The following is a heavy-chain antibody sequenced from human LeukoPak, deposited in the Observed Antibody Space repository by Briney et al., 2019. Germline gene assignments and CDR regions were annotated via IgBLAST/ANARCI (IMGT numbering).Heavy chain of an antibody. Sequence: ASVKVSCKVSGYTLTELSMHWVRQAPGKGLEWMGGFDPEDGETTYAQKFQGRVTMTEDTSTDTAYMELSSLRSEDTAVYYCAIGLVGSGSYIPYGMDVWGQGTTVTVSS. CDR1: GYTLTELS. V-gene: IGHV1-24*01. J-gene: IGHJ6*02. CDR2: FDPEDGET. CDR3: AIGLVGSGSYIPYGMDV. D-gene: IGHD3-10*01.